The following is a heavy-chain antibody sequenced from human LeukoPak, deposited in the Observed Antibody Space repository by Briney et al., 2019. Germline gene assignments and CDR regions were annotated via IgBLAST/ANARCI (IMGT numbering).Heavy chain of an antibody. Sequence: GASVKVSCKASGGTFSSYAISWVRQAPGQGLEWMRRIIPILGIANYAQKFQGRVTITADKSTSTAYMELSSLRSEDTAVYYCARGKVNYYDSSGFRHDSFDYWGQGTLVTVSS. D-gene: IGHD3-22*01. CDR2: IIPILGIA. CDR1: GGTFSSYA. J-gene: IGHJ4*02. CDR3: ARGKVNYYDSSGFRHDSFDY. V-gene: IGHV1-69*04.